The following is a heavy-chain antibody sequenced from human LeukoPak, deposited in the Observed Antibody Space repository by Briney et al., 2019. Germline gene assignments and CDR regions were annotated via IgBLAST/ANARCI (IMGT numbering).Heavy chain of an antibody. J-gene: IGHJ4*02. CDR1: GYSFTSGHY. Sequence: SETLSLTCSVSGYSFTSGHYRGWIRQPPGKGLEWIANIYHTGSAHYNPSLKSRVTISVDTSKNQFSLKLSSVTAADTAVYYCARYCTSTTCILRGFDYWGQGTLVTVSS. V-gene: IGHV4-38-2*01. D-gene: IGHD2-2*01. CDR3: ARYCTSTTCILRGFDY. CDR2: IYHTGSA.